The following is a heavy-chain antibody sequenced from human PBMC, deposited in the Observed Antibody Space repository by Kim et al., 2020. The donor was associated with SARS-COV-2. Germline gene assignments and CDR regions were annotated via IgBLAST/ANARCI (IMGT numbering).Heavy chain of an antibody. CDR1: GGSISSGGYC. J-gene: IGHJ5*02. Sequence: SETLSLTCTVSGGSISSGGYCWSWIRQRPGKGWEWIVYICYSTNTYYNPSLKSRVTISVDTSKNQFSLKLSSVTAADTAVYYCARKIGITMIVVVTGWFDRWGQGTLVTVSS. D-gene: IGHD3-22*01. V-gene: IGHV4-31*03. CDR2: ICYSTNT. CDR3: ARKIGITMIVVVTGWFDR.